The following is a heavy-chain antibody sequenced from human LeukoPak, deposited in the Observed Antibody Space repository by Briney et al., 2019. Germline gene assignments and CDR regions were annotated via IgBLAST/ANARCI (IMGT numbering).Heavy chain of an antibody. V-gene: IGHV3-21*01. CDR1: GFTFSSYS. Sequence: GGSLRLSCAASGFTFSSYSMNWVRQAPGKGLEWVSSINIRSDYIYYADSVKGRFTISRDNAKISLYLQMNSLRVEDTGVYYCAGSIGSWYDPWGLGTMVTVSS. D-gene: IGHD2-15*01. J-gene: IGHJ5*02. CDR3: AGSIGSWYDP. CDR2: INIRSDYI.